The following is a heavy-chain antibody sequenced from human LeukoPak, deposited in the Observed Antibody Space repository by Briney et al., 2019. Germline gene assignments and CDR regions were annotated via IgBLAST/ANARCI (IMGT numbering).Heavy chain of an antibody. CDR1: GYTFTSYA. D-gene: IGHD6-19*01. CDR3: ARVGYSSGWYVLGPFDY. J-gene: IGHJ4*02. V-gene: IGHV1-69*04. Sequence: GASVKVSCKASGYTFTSYAISWVRQAPGQGLEWMGRIIPILGIANYAQKFQGRVTITADKSTSTAYMELSSLRSEDTAVYCCARVGYSSGWYVLGPFDYWGQGTLVTVSS. CDR2: IIPILGIA.